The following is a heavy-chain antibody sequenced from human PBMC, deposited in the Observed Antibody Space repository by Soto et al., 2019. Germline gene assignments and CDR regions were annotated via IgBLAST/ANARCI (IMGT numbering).Heavy chain of an antibody. J-gene: IGHJ6*04. CDR3: ARQLSKDSSSWYSMDV. CDR2: IYYSGST. V-gene: IGHV4-59*08. CDR1: GGSISSYY. Sequence: SETLSLTCTVSGGSISSYYLSWIRQPPGKGLEWIGYIYYSGSTNYNPSLKSRVTISVDTSKNQFSLKLGSVTAADTAVYYCARQLSKDSSSWYSMDVWGKGTTVTVSS. D-gene: IGHD6-13*01.